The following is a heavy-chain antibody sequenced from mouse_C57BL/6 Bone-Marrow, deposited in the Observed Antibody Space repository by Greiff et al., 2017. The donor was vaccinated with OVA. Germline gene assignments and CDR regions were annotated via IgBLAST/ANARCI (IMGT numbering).Heavy chain of an antibody. CDR1: GFTFSDYG. CDR2: ISSGSSTI. Sequence: EVMLVESGGGLVKPGGSLKLSCAASGFTFSDYGMHWVRQAPEKGLEWVAYISSGSSTIYYADTVKGRFTISRDNAKNTLFLQMTSLRSEDTAMYYCARPNNTTVVDFDYWGQGTTLTVSS. CDR3: ARPNNTTVVDFDY. D-gene: IGHD1-1*01. J-gene: IGHJ2*01. V-gene: IGHV5-17*01.